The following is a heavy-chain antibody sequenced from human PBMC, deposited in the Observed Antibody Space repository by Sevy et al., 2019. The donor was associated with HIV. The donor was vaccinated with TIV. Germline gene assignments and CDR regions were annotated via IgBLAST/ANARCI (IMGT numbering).Heavy chain of an antibody. CDR2: ISYDGSNK. CDR1: GFTFSSYG. CDR3: ARDSDDFWSGYLPGGYGMDV. V-gene: IGHV3-30*03. Sequence: GGSLRLSCAASGFTFSSYGMHWVRQAPGKGLEWVAVISYDGSNKYYADSVKGRFTISRDNAKNTLYLQMNSLIAEDTAVYYCARDSDDFWSGYLPGGYGMDVWGQGTTVTVSS. D-gene: IGHD3-3*01. J-gene: IGHJ6*02.